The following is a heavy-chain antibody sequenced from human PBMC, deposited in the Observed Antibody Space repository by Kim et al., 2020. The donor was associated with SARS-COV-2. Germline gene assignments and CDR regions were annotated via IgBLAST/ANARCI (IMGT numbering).Heavy chain of an antibody. D-gene: IGHD3-10*01. Sequence: SETLSLTCTVSGSSISSGYYWGWTRQPPGRGLEGIGIIYNDGNTNYNPSPKSGVPISVDTSKNQISLKLSRVTAADTAVYYCARAWISGGMDVWGQGTTVTVSS. CDR3: ARAWISGGMDV. CDR1: GSSISSGYY. J-gene: IGHJ6*02. CDR2: IYNDGNT. V-gene: IGHV4-38-2*02.